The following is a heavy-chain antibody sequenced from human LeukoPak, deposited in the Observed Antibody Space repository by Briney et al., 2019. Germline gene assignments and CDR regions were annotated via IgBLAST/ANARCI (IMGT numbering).Heavy chain of an antibody. CDR2: IHQDAGEK. CDR3: ASSKDHYCRY. Sequence: GGSLSLSCAASGFSFSDSWMTWVRQTPGKGLQWVASIHQDAGEKQYLDSVRGRFTISRDNARNSLYLQMNSLRVEDTAVYYCASSKDHYCRYWGQGTPVTVSS. J-gene: IGHJ4*02. CDR1: GFSFSDSW. V-gene: IGHV3-7*05.